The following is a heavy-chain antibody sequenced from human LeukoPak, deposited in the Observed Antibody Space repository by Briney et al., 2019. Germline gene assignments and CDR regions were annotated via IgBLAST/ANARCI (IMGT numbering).Heavy chain of an antibody. Sequence: SETLSLTCTVSGGSISSGDYYWSWIRQPPGKGLEWIGYIYYSGSTYYNPSLKSRVTISVDTSKNQFSLKLSSVTAADTAVYYCARVGSDYGGSDAFDIWGQGTMVTVSS. CDR2: IYYSGST. V-gene: IGHV4-30-4*01. D-gene: IGHD4-23*01. CDR1: GGSISSGDYY. J-gene: IGHJ3*02. CDR3: ARVGSDYGGSDAFDI.